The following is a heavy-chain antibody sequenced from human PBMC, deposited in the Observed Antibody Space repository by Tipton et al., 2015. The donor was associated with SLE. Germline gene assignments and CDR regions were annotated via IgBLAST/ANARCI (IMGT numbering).Heavy chain of an antibody. J-gene: IGHJ4*02. V-gene: IGHV4-59*12. CDR1: GASISSYY. D-gene: IGHD3-3*01. Sequence: TLSLTCTVSGASISSYYWNWIRQPPGKGLEWIGYIYYSGSTIHNPSLKSRVTMSVDTSKNQFSLKLSSVTAADTAVYYCAREPRSGYHDYWGQGTLVIVSS. CDR3: AREPRSGYHDY. CDR2: IYYSGST.